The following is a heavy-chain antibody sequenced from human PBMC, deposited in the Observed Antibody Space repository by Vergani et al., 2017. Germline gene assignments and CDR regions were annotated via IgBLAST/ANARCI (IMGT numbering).Heavy chain of an antibody. CDR2: IRGHGDRT. V-gene: IGHV3-23*01. D-gene: IGHD2/OR15-2a*01. J-gene: IGHJ4*02. CDR3: AREERSNTSPFVGD. CDR1: GFTFSNSA. Sequence: EVHLLESGGGQVEAGGSLRLSCVASGFTFSNSAMSWVRQTSGKGLEWGSAIRGHGDRTYYADSVKGRFTISRENSKNTVYLQMNSLKAEDRATYYCAREERSNTSPFVGDWGQGTLVTV.